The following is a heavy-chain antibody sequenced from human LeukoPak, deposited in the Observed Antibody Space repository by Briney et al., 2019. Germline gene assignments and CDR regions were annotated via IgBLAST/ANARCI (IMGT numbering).Heavy chain of an antibody. D-gene: IGHD3-10*01. V-gene: IGHV3-7*01. CDR1: GFTFSSYS. CDR2: IKQDGSEK. CDR3: AREDMVRGAESFDY. J-gene: IGHJ4*02. Sequence: GGSLRLSCAASGFTFSSYSMNWVRQAPGKGLEWVANIKQDGSEKYYVDSVKGRFTISRDNAKNSLYLQMNSLRAEDTAVYYCAREDMVRGAESFDYWGQGTLVTVSS.